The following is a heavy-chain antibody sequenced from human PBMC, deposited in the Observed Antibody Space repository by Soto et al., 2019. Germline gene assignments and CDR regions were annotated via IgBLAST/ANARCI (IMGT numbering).Heavy chain of an antibody. CDR2: MNAKSGDT. Sequence: GAARKVGCKASGCTFRDLDINWLRQTSGQGPEWMGWMNAKSGDTFFAQRFHDKFNMTWDTSLTTAYMEVGSLTSDHAAIYYCARGNPFNYAGFDVWGQGTTVTVSS. CDR1: GCTFRDLD. V-gene: IGHV1-8*01. J-gene: IGHJ6*02. CDR3: ARGNPFNYAGFDV. D-gene: IGHD3-16*01.